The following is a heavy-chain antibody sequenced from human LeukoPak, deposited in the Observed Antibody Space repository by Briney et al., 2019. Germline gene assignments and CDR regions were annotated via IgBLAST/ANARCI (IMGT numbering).Heavy chain of an antibody. V-gene: IGHV4-4*07. J-gene: IGHJ4*02. CDR2: IYISGST. CDR1: GGSISSDY. Sequence: SETLSLTCTVSGGSISGGSISSDYWSWIRQPAGKGLEWIGRIYISGSTNSNPSLKSRVSMSVDTSKNQFSLKLTSVTAADTAVYYCAREPDRRLATYYFDYWGQGTLVTVSS. CDR3: AREPDRRLATYYFDY. D-gene: IGHD6-19*01.